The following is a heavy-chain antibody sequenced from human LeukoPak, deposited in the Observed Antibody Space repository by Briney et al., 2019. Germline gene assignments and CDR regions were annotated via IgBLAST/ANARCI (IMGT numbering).Heavy chain of an antibody. D-gene: IGHD3-3*01. J-gene: IGHJ3*02. V-gene: IGHV1-46*01. Sequence: ASVKVSCKASGYTFTSYYMHWVRQAPGQGLEWMGIINPSGGSTSYAQKFQGRVTMTRDTSTSTVYMELSSLRSDDTAVYYCAAQGVYASDQTTYNLWSGYYGRHAFDIWGQGTMVTVSS. CDR2: INPSGGST. CDR1: GYTFTSYY. CDR3: AAQGVYASDQTTYNLWSGYYGRHAFDI.